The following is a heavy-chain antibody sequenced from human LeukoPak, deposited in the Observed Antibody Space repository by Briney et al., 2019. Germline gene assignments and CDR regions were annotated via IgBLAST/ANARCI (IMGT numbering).Heavy chain of an antibody. Sequence: GGSLRLSCAASGFTFSSYSMNWVRQAPGKGLEWVSSISSSSSYIYYADSVKGRFTISRDNAKNSLYLQMNSLRAEDTAVYYCATDDFWSGYSDYWGQGTPVTVSS. CDR3: ATDDFWSGYSDY. D-gene: IGHD3-3*01. V-gene: IGHV3-21*01. CDR1: GFTFSSYS. CDR2: ISSSSSYI. J-gene: IGHJ4*02.